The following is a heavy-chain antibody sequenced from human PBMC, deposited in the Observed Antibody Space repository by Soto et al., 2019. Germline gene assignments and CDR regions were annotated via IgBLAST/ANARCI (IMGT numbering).Heavy chain of an antibody. CDR1: GGTFSGYY. V-gene: IGHV4-34*01. CDR3: ARGKGNYFDY. J-gene: IGHJ4*02. D-gene: IGHD3-10*01. CDR2: INHSGST. Sequence: QVQLQQWGAGLLKPSETLSLTCAVYGGTFSGYYWSWIRQPPGKGLEWIGEINHSGSTNYNPSLKSRVTISVYTSKNQFSLKLSSVTAAATAVYYCARGKGNYFDYWGQGTLVTVSS.